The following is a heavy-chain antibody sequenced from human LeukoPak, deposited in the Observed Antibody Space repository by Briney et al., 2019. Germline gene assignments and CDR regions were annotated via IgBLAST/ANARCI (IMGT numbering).Heavy chain of an antibody. D-gene: IGHD6-19*01. CDR2: IYHSGST. CDR3: ARHTRSIAVAGTGLNYFDY. J-gene: IGHJ4*02. CDR1: GYSISSGYY. V-gene: IGHV4-38-2*01. Sequence: SETLSLTCAVSGYSISSGYYWGWIRQPPGKGLEWIGSIYHSGSTYYNLSLKSRVTISVDTSKNQFSLKLSSVTAADTAVYYCARHTRSIAVAGTGLNYFDYWGQGTLVTVSS.